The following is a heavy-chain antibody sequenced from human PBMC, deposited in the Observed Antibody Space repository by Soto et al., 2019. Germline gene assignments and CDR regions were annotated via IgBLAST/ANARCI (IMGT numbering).Heavy chain of an antibody. V-gene: IGHV3-33*01. CDR1: GFTFSSYG. J-gene: IGHJ4*02. CDR3: ARSIKRQMVRSSGWYPADY. CDR2: IWYDGSNK. Sequence: GGSLRLSCAASGFTFSSYGMHWVRQAPGKGLEWVAVIWYDGSNKYYADSVKGRFTISRDNSKNTLYLQMNSLRAEDTAVYYCARSIKRQMVRSSGWYPADYWGQGTLVTVSS. D-gene: IGHD6-19*01.